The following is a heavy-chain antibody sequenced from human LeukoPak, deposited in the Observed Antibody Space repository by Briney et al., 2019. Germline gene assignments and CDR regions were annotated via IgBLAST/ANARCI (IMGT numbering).Heavy chain of an antibody. J-gene: IGHJ3*02. CDR3: ASSGTYMIVAGAFDI. V-gene: IGHV4-39*01. D-gene: IGHD3-22*01. CDR2: MHYSGGS. Sequence: PSETLSLTCVVSGDSISSTTYFWGWIRQPPGKGLEYIGTMHYSGGSDYNPPLKSRVTISVDTSKNHFSLKLTSVTAADTAVYYCASSGTYMIVAGAFDIWGQGTMVTVSS. CDR1: GDSISSTTYF.